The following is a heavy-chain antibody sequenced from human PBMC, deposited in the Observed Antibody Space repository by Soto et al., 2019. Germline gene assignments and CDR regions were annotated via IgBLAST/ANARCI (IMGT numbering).Heavy chain of an antibody. D-gene: IGHD2-15*01. CDR3: ARVGFSGGSCYALDY. Sequence: PSETLSLTGTGSGGSTRSGSYYWGRFRHPPGKGLEWIGSIYYSGSTYYNPSLKSRVTISVDTSKNQFTLKLSSVTAADTAVYYCARVGFSGGSCYALDYWGQGTLVTVSS. CDR1: GGSTRSGSYY. CDR2: IYYSGST. V-gene: IGHV4-39*06. J-gene: IGHJ4*02.